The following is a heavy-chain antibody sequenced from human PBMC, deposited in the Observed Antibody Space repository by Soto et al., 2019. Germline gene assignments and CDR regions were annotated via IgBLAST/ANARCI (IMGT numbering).Heavy chain of an antibody. CDR3: ARDPLAYGSGSYYRFDI. Sequence: PSETLSLTCTVSGGSISSGGYYWSWIRQHPGKGLEWIGYIYYSGSTYYNPSLKSRVTISVDTSKNQFSLKLSSVTAADTAVYYCARDPLAYGSGSYYRFDIWGQGTMVTVSS. CDR2: IYYSGST. V-gene: IGHV4-31*03. CDR1: GGSISSGGYY. J-gene: IGHJ3*02. D-gene: IGHD3-10*01.